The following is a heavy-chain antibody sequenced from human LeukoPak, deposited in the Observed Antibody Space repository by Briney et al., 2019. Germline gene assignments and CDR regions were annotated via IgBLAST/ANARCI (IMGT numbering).Heavy chain of an antibody. J-gene: IGHJ4*02. D-gene: IGHD3-16*01. Sequence: SETLSLTCTVSGGSISSSSYYWGWIRQPPGKGLEWIGSIYYSGTTYYNPSLKSRATISVDTSKNQFSLKLSSVTAADTAVYYCARLGGAALRYFDYWGQGTLVTVSS. CDR3: ARLGGAALRYFDY. V-gene: IGHV4-39*01. CDR1: GGSISSSSYY. CDR2: IYYSGTT.